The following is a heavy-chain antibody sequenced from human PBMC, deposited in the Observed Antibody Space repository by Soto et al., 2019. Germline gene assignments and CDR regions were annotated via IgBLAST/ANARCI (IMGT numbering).Heavy chain of an antibody. CDR2: IYTSGST. J-gene: IGHJ4*02. Sequence: SETLSLTCTASGGSISSYYWSWIRQPAGKGLEWIGRIYTSGSTNYNPSLKSRVTMSVDTSKNQFSLKLSSVTAADTAVYYCAGDGTGTTRHYDILTGYYQWGQGTLVTVSS. D-gene: IGHD3-9*01. V-gene: IGHV4-4*07. CDR1: GGSISSYY. CDR3: AGDGTGTTRHYDILTGYYQ.